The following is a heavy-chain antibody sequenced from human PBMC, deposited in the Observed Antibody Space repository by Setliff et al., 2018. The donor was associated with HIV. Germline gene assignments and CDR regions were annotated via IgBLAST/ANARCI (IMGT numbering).Heavy chain of an antibody. V-gene: IGHV1-8*01. D-gene: IGHD6-13*01. Sequence: RASVKVSCKASGYTFTSYDINWVRQATGQGLEWMGWMNPNSGNTGYAQKFQGRVTMTTETSTSTAHMELRSLRSDDTAVYYCARDYGSSPYAVFDSWGQGTLVTVS. J-gene: IGHJ4*02. CDR3: ARDYGSSPYAVFDS. CDR1: GYTFTSYD. CDR2: MNPNSGNT.